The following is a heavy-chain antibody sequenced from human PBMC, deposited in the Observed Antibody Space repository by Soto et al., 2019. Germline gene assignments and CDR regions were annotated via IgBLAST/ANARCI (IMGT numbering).Heavy chain of an antibody. CDR3: ARVSLDSGWYTVFAY. V-gene: IGHV3-74*01. D-gene: IGHD6-19*01. CDR2: INSDGSST. CDR1: GFTFSSYW. Sequence: EVQLVESGGGLVQPGGSLRLSCAASGFTFSSYWMHWVRQAPGKGLVWVSHINSDGSSTTYADSVKGRFTISRDNAKNTLYLQMNSLRAEHTAVYYCARVSLDSGWYTVFAYWGQGTLVTVSS. J-gene: IGHJ4*02.